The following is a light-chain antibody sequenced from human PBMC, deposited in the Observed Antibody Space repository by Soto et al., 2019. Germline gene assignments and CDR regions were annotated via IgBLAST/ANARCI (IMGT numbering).Light chain of an antibody. CDR1: QSISSFY. CDR2: DAS. CDR3: QQYGGSPRT. J-gene: IGKJ1*01. V-gene: IGKV3-20*01. Sequence: EIVLTQARGTLSLSPGERATLSCRASQSISSFYLAWYQQTPGQAPRLLIYDASSRAAGIPDRFSGGGSGTDFTLTISRLEPEDFGVYYCQQYGGSPRTFGQGTKVDIK.